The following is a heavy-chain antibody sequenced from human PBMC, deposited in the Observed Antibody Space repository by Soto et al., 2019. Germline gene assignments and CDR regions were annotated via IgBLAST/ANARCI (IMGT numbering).Heavy chain of an antibody. CDR3: ARDTGPDYGDFYYYYYYMDV. CDR2: IYSGGST. V-gene: IGHV3-66*01. Sequence: APGKGLEWVSVIYSGGSTYYADSVKGRFTISRDNSKNTLYLQMNSLRAEDTAVYYCARDTGPDYGDFYYYYYYMDVWGKGTTVTVSS. J-gene: IGHJ6*03. D-gene: IGHD4-17*01.